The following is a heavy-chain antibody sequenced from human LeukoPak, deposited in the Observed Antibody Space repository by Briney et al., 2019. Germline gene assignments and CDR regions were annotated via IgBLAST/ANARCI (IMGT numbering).Heavy chain of an antibody. J-gene: IGHJ6*04. CDR1: GGSFSGYY. CDR3: ARHPGLGYCSSTSCSPLDV. V-gene: IGHV4-34*01. CDR2: INYSGST. D-gene: IGHD2-2*01. Sequence: SETLSLTCAVYGGSFSGYYWSWIRQPPGKGLEWIGEINYSGSTNYNPSLKSRVTISVDTSKNQFSLKLSSVTAADTAVYYCARHPGLGYCSSTSCSPLDVWGKGTTVTVSS.